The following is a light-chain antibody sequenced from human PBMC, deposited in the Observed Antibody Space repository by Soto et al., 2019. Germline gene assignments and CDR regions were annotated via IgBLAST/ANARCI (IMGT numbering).Light chain of an antibody. Sequence: DIQMTQSPSTLSGSVGDRVTITCRASQTISSWVAWYQQKPGKAPKLLIYKASTLKSGVPSRFSVSRTGTEFTRTISSLQPDDFATYYCQHYNSYSEAFGQGTKVDI. CDR1: QTISSW. V-gene: IGKV1-5*03. CDR3: QHYNSYSEA. J-gene: IGKJ1*01. CDR2: KAS.